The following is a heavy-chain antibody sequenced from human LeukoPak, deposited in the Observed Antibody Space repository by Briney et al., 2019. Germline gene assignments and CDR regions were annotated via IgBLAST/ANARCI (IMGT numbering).Heavy chain of an antibody. CDR2: INHSGST. D-gene: IGHD3-9*01. J-gene: IGHJ5*02. V-gene: IGHV4-34*01. CDR1: GGSFSGYY. Sequence: SETLSLTCAVYGGSFSGYYWSWIRQPPGKGLEWIGEINHSGSTNYNPSLKSRVTISVGTSKNQFSLKLSSVTAADTAVYYCARRSSRRYYDILTGPNWFDPWGQGTLVTVSS. CDR3: ARRSSRRYYDILTGPNWFDP.